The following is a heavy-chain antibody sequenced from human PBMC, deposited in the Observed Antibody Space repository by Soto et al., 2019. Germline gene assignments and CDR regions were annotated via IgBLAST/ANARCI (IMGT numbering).Heavy chain of an antibody. J-gene: IGHJ4*02. CDR2: ISGSGGTT. D-gene: IGHD2-8*01. CDR1: GFTFSYYA. CDR3: ANVLRLDY. Sequence: EVQLLESGGGLVQPGGSLRLSCAASGFTFSYYAMSWVRQVPGKGLEWVSAISGSGGTTYYADSVKGRFTISRDNSKNTLYLQMNSLRAEDTAVYYCANVLRLDYWGQGTLVTVSS. V-gene: IGHV3-23*01.